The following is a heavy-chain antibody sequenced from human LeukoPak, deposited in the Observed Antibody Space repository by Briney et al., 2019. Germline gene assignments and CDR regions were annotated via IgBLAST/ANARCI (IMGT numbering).Heavy chain of an antibody. J-gene: IGHJ3*02. CDR2: IYSGGST. D-gene: IGHD3-3*01. CDR3: ARGSSLRIYYDFWSGYHKNAFDI. V-gene: IGHV3-66*02. Sequence: GGSLRLSCAASGFTVSSNYMSWVRQAPGKGLEWVSVIYSGGSTYYADSVKGRFTISRDNSKNTLYLQMYSLRAEDTAVYYCARGSSLRIYYDFWSGYHKNAFDIWGQGTMVTVSS. CDR1: GFTVSSNY.